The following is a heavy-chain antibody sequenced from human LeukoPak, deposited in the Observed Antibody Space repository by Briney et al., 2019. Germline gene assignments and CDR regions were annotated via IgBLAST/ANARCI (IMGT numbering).Heavy chain of an antibody. CDR3: ARDGIGGATAGDDY. CDR1: GGSISSGGYY. D-gene: IGHD3-16*01. CDR2: IYYSGST. V-gene: IGHV4-31*03. Sequence: SETLSLTCTVSGGSISSGGYYWSWIRQHPGKGLEWIGYIYYSGSTYYNPSLKSRVTISVDTSKNQFSLKLSSVTAADTAVYYCARDGIGGATAGDDYWAREPWSPSPQ. J-gene: IGHJ4*02.